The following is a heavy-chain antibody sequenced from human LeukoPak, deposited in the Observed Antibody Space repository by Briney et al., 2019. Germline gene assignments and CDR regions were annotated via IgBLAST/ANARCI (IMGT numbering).Heavy chain of an antibody. V-gene: IGHV2-5*02. CDR2: IYWDDDT. CDR3: TLRFCDNSGYYYYLDY. CDR1: GFSLSTSGVS. D-gene: IGHD3-22*01. Sequence: ESGPPLVKPTQTLTLTCTFSGFSLSTSGVSVGWIRQPPGKVLEWLALIYWDDDTRYSPSLKSRLTITKDTSKNQVVLTMTNMDPVDTATYYCTLRFCDNSGYYYYLDYWGQGTLVTVSS. J-gene: IGHJ4*02.